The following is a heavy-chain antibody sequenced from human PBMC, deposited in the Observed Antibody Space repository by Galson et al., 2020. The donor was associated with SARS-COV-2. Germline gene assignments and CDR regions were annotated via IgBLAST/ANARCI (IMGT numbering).Heavy chain of an antibody. J-gene: IGHJ4*02. CDR1: GDSITSGGSY. Sequence: TLSLTCTVSGDSITSGGSYWSWIRQHPGKGLEWIGYIFYSGFTYYNPSLRSRVTMSLDTSKNQFSLKLNSVTAADTAVYYCASGLGGDYWGQGTLVTVSS. D-gene: IGHD1-26*01. CDR2: IFYSGFT. V-gene: IGHV4-31*03. CDR3: ASGLGGDY.